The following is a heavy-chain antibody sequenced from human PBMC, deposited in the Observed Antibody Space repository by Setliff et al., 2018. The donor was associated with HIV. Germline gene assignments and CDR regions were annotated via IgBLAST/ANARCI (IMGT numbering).Heavy chain of an antibody. J-gene: IGHJ3*02. Sequence: ASVKVSCKASGYTFTSYAMHWVRQAPGQRLEWMGWINAGNGNTNYAQKLQDRVTMTTDTSTSTAYMELRSLRSDDTAVYYCARILVGVDDAFDIWGQGTMVTVSS. CDR3: ARILVGVDDAFDI. D-gene: IGHD1-26*01. CDR2: INAGNGNT. V-gene: IGHV1-3*01. CDR1: GYTFTSYA.